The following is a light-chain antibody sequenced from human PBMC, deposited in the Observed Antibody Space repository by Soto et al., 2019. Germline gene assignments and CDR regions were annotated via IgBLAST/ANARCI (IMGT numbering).Light chain of an antibody. Sequence: DIQMTQSPSTLSASVGDRVTITCRASQSISSWLAWYQQKPGKAPKLLIYKASSLETGVPSRFSGSGSGTEFTLTISSLQPDDFAPYYCQQYYSYSRTFGQGTKLEIK. V-gene: IGKV1-5*03. CDR2: KAS. CDR3: QQYYSYSRT. CDR1: QSISSW. J-gene: IGKJ2*01.